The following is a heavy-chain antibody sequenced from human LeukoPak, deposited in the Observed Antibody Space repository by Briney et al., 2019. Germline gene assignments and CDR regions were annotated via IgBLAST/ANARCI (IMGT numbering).Heavy chain of an antibody. D-gene: IGHD2-2*02. CDR3: AKAYWIPAAIPSQGPVDY. Sequence: SETLSLTCTVSGDSMINNNYFWDWIRQPPGKGLEWIGSISYRGTTYYNPSLKSRVTISVDTSKNQFFLNLTSVTAADTAVYYCAKAYWIPAAIPSQGPVDYWGQGTLVTVSS. V-gene: IGHV4-39*07. CDR2: ISYRGTT. CDR1: GDSMINNNYF. J-gene: IGHJ4*02.